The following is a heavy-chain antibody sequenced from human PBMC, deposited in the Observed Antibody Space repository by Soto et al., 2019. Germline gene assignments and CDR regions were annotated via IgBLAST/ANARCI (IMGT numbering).Heavy chain of an antibody. CDR1: GFTFSSYW. V-gene: IGHV3-7*01. J-gene: IGHJ4*02. CDR2: IKQDGSEK. D-gene: IGHD6-6*01. CDR3: ARDRMRYSSSYFDY. Sequence: GGSLRLSCAASGFTFSSYWMSWVRQAPGKGLEWEANIKQDGSEKYYGDTVKGRFTISRDNAKNSLYLQMNSLRAEDTAVYYCARDRMRYSSSYFDYWGPGSPVTVSS.